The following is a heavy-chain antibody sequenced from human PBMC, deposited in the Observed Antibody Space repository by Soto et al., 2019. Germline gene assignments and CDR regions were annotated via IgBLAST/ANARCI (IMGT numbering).Heavy chain of an antibody. Sequence: ASVKVSCKASGYTFTSYYMHWVRQAPGQGLEWMGIINPSGGSTSYAQKFQGRVTMTRDTSTSTVYMELSSLRSEDTAVYYCARDSGPSHLEIVVVVAAPSDWFDPWGQGTLVTVSS. CDR3: ARDSGPSHLEIVVVVAAPSDWFDP. J-gene: IGHJ5*02. CDR1: GYTFTSYY. V-gene: IGHV1-46*03. CDR2: INPSGGST. D-gene: IGHD2-15*01.